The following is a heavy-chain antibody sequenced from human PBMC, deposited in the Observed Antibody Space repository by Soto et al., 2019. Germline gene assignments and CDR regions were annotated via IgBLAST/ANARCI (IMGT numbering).Heavy chain of an antibody. CDR1: GGTFSSYT. CDR2: IIPILGIT. V-gene: IGHV1-69*02. Sequence: SVKVSCKASGGTFSSYTISWVRQAPGQGLEWMGRIIPILGITNYAQKFQGRVTITADKSTSTAYMELSSLRSEDTAIYYCATSYGSGYRAFDYWGQGALVTVSS. D-gene: IGHD3-10*01. J-gene: IGHJ4*02. CDR3: ATSYGSGYRAFDY.